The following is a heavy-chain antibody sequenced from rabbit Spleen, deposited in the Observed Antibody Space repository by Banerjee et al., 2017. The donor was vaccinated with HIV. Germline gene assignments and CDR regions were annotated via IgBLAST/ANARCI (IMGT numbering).Heavy chain of an antibody. CDR2: IDPLFGIT. CDR1: GFSFSSSYY. D-gene: IGHD4-1*01. CDR3: ARDMGVAAGYYFNL. V-gene: IGHV1S40*01. Sequence: QSLEESGGDLVQPEGSLTLTCTASGFSFSSSYYMCWVRQAPGKGLEWIGYIDPLFGITYYANWVNGRFTISSHNAQNTLYLQLNSLTAADTATYFCARDMGVAAGYYFNLWGPGTLVTVS. J-gene: IGHJ4*01.